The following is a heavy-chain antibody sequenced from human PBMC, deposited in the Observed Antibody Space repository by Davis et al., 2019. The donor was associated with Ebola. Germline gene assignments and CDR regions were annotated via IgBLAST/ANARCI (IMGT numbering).Heavy chain of an antibody. CDR3: ARGPPIGLYGMDV. V-gene: IGHV1-2*04. J-gene: IGHJ6*02. D-gene: IGHD3-16*02. CDR1: GYTFTGYY. Sequence: AASVKVSCKASGYTFTGYYVHWVRQAPGQGLEWMGWINPNSGGTNYAQKFQGWVTMTRDTSISTAYMELSRLRSDDTAVYYCARGPPIGLYGMDVWGQGTTVTVSS. CDR2: INPNSGGT.